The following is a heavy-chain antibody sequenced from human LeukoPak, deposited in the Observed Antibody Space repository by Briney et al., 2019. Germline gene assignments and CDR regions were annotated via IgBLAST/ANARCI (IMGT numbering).Heavy chain of an antibody. J-gene: IGHJ6*02. D-gene: IGHD5-12*01. Sequence: SETLSLTCTVSGGSISSSSYYWGWIRQPPGKGLEWIGSIYYSGSTYYNPSLKSRVTISVDTSKNQFSLKLSSVTAADTAVYYCARVGDIVATITLYYYYGMDVWGQGTTVTVSS. CDR1: GGSISSSSYY. V-gene: IGHV4-39*07. CDR2: IYYSGST. CDR3: ARVGDIVATITLYYYYGMDV.